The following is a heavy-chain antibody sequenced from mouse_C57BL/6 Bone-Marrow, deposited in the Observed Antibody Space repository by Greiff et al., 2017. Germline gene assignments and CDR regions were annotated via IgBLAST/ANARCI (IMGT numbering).Heavy chain of an antibody. CDR1: GFTFSSYA. Sequence: EVKLVESGGGLVKPGASLKLSCAASGFTFSSYAMSWVRQTPGKRLEWVATISDGGSYTYYPDNVKGRITISRDNAKNNQYLQMSHLKSEDTAMYYCAGQAIYDGYYVVDYWGQGTTLTVSS. D-gene: IGHD2-3*01. CDR2: ISDGGSYT. V-gene: IGHV5-4*03. CDR3: AGQAIYDGYYVVDY. J-gene: IGHJ2*01.